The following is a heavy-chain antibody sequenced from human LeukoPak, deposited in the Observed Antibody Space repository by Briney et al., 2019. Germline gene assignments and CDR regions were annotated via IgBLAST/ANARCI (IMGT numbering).Heavy chain of an antibody. D-gene: IGHD4-17*01. CDR1: GGSLSSYY. V-gene: IGHV4-59*08. Sequence: SETLSLTCTVSGGSLSSYYFSWIRQSPGKGLEWIAYIDYSGSASYNPSLKSRVTMSVDTSKQFSLSLSSVTAADTAVYYCARHNYDDYVFDIWGQGTKVTVSS. CDR3: ARHNYDDYVFDI. J-gene: IGHJ3*02. CDR2: IDYSGSA.